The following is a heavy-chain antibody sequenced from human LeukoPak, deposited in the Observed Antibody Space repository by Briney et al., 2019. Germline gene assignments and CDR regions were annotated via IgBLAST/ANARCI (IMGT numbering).Heavy chain of an antibody. CDR3: AGVVAPHWYFDL. V-gene: IGHV4-59*01. Sequence: SETLSLTCTVSGGSISSYYWSWMRQPPGKGLEWIGYIYYSGSTNYNPSLKSRVTISVDTSKNQFSLKLSSVTAADTAVDYCAGVVAPHWYFDLSGRGNLVTVSS. CDR1: GGSISSYY. CDR2: IYYSGST. D-gene: IGHD2-15*01. J-gene: IGHJ2*01.